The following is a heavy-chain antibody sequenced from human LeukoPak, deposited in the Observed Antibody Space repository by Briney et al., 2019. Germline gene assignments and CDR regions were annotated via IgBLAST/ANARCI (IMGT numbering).Heavy chain of an antibody. CDR2: ISHSGRTI. J-gene: IGHJ5*02. D-gene: IGHD6-13*01. CDR3: ARGVGSSWPGWFDP. CDR1: GFPFSSYA. V-gene: IGHV3-48*03. Sequence: GGSLRLSCAASGFPFSSYAMHWLRQAPGKGLEWVSYISHSGRTIYSADSVKGRFTISRDNAKNSLYLQMNSLRAEDTAVYYCARGVGSSWPGWFDPWGQGTLVTVSS.